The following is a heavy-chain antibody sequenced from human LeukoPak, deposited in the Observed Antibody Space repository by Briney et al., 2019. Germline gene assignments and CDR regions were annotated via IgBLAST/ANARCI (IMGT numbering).Heavy chain of an antibody. D-gene: IGHD3-10*01. CDR1: GYTFTGYY. J-gene: IGHJ4*02. CDR3: ATRGSGEEDRTSPFDY. Sequence: SVKVSCKASGYTFTGYYMYWVRQAPGQGLEWMGGIIPIFGTANYAQKFQGRVTITADESTSTAYMELSSLRSEDTAVYYCATRGSGEEDRTSPFDYWGQGTLVTVSS. V-gene: IGHV1-69*13. CDR2: IIPIFGTA.